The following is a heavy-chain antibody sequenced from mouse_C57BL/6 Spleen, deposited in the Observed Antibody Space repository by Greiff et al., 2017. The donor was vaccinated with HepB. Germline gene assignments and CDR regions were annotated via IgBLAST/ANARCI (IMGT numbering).Heavy chain of an antibody. Sequence: QVQLKQPGAELVKPGASVKMSCKASGYTFTSYWITWVKQRPGQGLEWIGDIYPGSGSTNYNEKFKSKATLTVDTAASTAYMQLSSLTSEDSAVYYCARDDYEGFAYWGQGTLVTVSA. CDR2: IYPGSGST. J-gene: IGHJ3*01. D-gene: IGHD2-4*01. CDR1: GYTFTSYW. V-gene: IGHV1-55*01. CDR3: ARDDYEGFAY.